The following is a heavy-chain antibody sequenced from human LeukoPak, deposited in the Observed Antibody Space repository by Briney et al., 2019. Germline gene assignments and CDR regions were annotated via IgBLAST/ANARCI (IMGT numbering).Heavy chain of an antibody. Sequence: GGSLRLSCAASGFTFSSYGMHWVRQAPGKGLEWVAVISYDGSNKYYADSVKGRFTISRDNSKNTLYLQMNSLRAEDTAVYYCAKEQGEFDPWGQGTLVTVSS. CDR1: GFTFSSYG. CDR2: ISYDGSNK. D-gene: IGHD3-10*01. CDR3: AKEQGEFDP. V-gene: IGHV3-30*18. J-gene: IGHJ5*02.